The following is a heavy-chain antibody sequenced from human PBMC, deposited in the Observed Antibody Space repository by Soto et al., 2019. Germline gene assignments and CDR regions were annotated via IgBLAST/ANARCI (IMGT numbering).Heavy chain of an antibody. Sequence: QLQLQESGPGLVKPSETLSLTCTVSGGSISSSSYYWGWIRQPPGKGLEWIGTIYYSGSTYYNPSLKSRVAISVDTSKNQFSLKLSSVTAAATAVYYCARRGSGGIAVAGTSFDYWGQGTLVTVSS. J-gene: IGHJ4*02. CDR1: GGSISSSSYY. CDR3: ARRGSGGIAVAGTSFDY. V-gene: IGHV4-39*01. D-gene: IGHD6-19*01. CDR2: IYYSGST.